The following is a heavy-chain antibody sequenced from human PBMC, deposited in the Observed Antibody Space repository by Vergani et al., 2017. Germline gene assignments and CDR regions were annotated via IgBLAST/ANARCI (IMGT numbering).Heavy chain of an antibody. CDR3: AKSRGYDSTDGFDI. V-gene: IGHV3-23*01. CDR2: IVGSGGRT. D-gene: IGHD5-12*01. J-gene: IGHJ3*02. CDR1: GFTFSSHA. Sequence: EVQLLESGGGLVQPGGSLRLSCAASGFTFSSHAMTWVRQAPGTGLEWVSAIVGSGGRTYYADSVKGRFTISRYNSKNTLYLQLNSLRADDTAVYYCAKSRGYDSTDGFDIWGQGTMVTVSS.